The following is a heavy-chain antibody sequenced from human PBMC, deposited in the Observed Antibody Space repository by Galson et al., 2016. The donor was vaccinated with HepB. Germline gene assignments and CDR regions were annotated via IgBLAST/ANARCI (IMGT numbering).Heavy chain of an antibody. J-gene: IGHJ6*02. V-gene: IGHV1-18*01. Sequence: SVKVSCKASGYTFTNYGISWVRQAPGQGLEWMGWISAYNGDTNYAQTFQGRVTMTTDTSTSTAYMELRSLRSDDTAVYFCARDSSPYCRDGSCFYRHGMDVWGQGTTVTVSS. D-gene: IGHD2-15*01. CDR2: ISAYNGDT. CDR3: ARDSSPYCRDGSCFYRHGMDV. CDR1: GYTFTNYG.